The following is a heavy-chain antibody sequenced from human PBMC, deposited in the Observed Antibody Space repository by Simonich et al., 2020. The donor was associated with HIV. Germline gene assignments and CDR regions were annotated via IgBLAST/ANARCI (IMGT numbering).Heavy chain of an antibody. V-gene: IGHV3-49*04. J-gene: IGHJ4*02. Sequence: EVQLVESGGDLVQPGRSLRLSCTASGFTFGEYAMTWVRQAPGNEVWVDVLSRGQRCWCTTEYAASVKGRFTSSRDDSKTIAYLQMNSLKTEDTAMYYCTRHLVVWGSRGHSYFDYWGQGTQVTVSS. D-gene: IGHD3-16*01. CDR2: SRGQRCWCTT. CDR3: TRHLVVWGSRGHSYFDY. CDR1: GFTFGEYA.